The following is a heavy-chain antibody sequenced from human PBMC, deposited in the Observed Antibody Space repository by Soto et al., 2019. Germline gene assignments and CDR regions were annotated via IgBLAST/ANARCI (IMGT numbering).Heavy chain of an antibody. CDR1: GFGFTNAW. CDR3: CDGMDV. Sequence: VQLVESGGGLVKPGGSLRLSCAASGFGFTNAWMSWVRQAPGKGLEWVGRIKSKTDGGTTHYAAPVKDRFTISRDDSKNTLYLQMNSLKAEDTAVYYCCDGMDVWGQGTTVTVSS. CDR2: IKSKTDGGTT. V-gene: IGHV3-15*01. J-gene: IGHJ6*02.